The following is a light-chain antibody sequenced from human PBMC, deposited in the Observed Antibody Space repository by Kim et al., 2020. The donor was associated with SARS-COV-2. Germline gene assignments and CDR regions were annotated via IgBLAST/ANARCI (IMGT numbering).Light chain of an antibody. CDR3: QQYGSSPYS. J-gene: IGKJ2*03. Sequence: FSPEDRDTLPCRASQGVSSTCFALYQQEPGQAPRHLIYGASSRSTGIPDRFSCSGSGTDFTLTITRLEPEDFAVYYCQQYGSSPYSFGQETKLEI. CDR2: GAS. V-gene: IGKV3-20*01. CDR1: QGVSSTC.